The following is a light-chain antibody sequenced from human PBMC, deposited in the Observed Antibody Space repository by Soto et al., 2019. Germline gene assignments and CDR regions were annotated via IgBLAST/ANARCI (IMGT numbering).Light chain of an antibody. CDR3: SSYTTGSTLE. CDR2: EVS. CDR1: SSDVGGYNY. V-gene: IGLV2-14*01. J-gene: IGLJ2*01. Sequence: QSALTQPASVSGSPGQSITISCTGTSSDVGGYNYVSWYQHHPGKAPKLMIYEVSNRPSGISNRFSGSKSGNTASLTISGLKAEDDADYYCSSYTTGSTLEFGGGTKLTVL.